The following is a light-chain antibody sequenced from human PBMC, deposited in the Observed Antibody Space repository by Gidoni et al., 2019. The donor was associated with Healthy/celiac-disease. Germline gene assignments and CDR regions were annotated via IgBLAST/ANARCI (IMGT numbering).Light chain of an antibody. CDR3: QQYNNWPYT. CDR2: GAS. J-gene: IGKJ2*01. CDR1: QSVSSN. Sequence: ATLSVSPGERATLSCRASQSVSSNLAWYQQKPGQAPRLLIYGASTRATGIPARFSGSGSGTEFTLTISSLPSEDFAVYYCQQYNNWPYTFGQGTKLEIK. V-gene: IGKV3-15*01.